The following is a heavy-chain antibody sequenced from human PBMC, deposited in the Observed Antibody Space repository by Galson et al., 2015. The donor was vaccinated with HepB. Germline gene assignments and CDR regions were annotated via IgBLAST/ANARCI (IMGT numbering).Heavy chain of an antibody. CDR3: ARGRCNSVSCFALHPPMRGFDF. CDR1: GYTFSSYD. CDR2: LNPNSGHT. V-gene: IGHV1-8*01. Sequence: SVKVSCKASGYTFSSYDINWVRQAPGQGLEWMGWLNPNSGHTAYAQKFRGRVTMTRNTSISTAYMELSSLRSDDTAVYYCARGRCNSVSCFALHPPMRGFDFWGQGTLITVSS. J-gene: IGHJ4*02. D-gene: IGHD2-2*01.